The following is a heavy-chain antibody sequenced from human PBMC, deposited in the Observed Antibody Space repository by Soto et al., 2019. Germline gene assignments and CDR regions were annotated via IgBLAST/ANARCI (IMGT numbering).Heavy chain of an antibody. V-gene: IGHV4-30-4*01. CDR2: IFYTGST. Sequence: HVQLQESGPGLVMPSQTLSLTCTVSGGSISSGDYYWSWIRQPPGKGLEWIGCIFYTGSTYYNPSLKSRITISVHTSKSQFSLKLTSVTAADTAVYFCASVTRYCSGGGCNPNWFDPWGQGTLVTVSS. J-gene: IGHJ5*02. CDR3: ASVTRYCSGGGCNPNWFDP. CDR1: GGSISSGDYY. D-gene: IGHD2-8*02.